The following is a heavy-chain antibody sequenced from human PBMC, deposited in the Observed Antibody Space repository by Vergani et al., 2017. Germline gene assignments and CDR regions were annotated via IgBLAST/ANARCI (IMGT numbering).Heavy chain of an antibody. CDR2: MNPNSGNT. CDR3: ARSGQDMGNNWFDP. CDR1: GYTFTSYD. J-gene: IGHJ5*02. Sequence: QVQLVQSGAEVKKPGASVKVSCKASGYTFTSYDINWVRQATGQGLEWMGWMNPNSGNTGYAQKFQGRVTMTRNTSISTAYMELSSLRSEDTAEYYCARSGQDMGNNWFDPWGQGTLVTVSS. D-gene: IGHD2-15*01. V-gene: IGHV1-8*01.